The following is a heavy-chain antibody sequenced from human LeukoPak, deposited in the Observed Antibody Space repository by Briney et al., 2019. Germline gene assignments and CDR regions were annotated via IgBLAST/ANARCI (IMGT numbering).Heavy chain of an antibody. D-gene: IGHD6-13*01. V-gene: IGHV4-39*07. CDR2: IYYSGRT. CDR3: ARGLRYSSSWARVSYYYYMDV. CDR1: GGSINSGNHY. J-gene: IGHJ6*03. Sequence: PSETLSLTCTVSGGSINSGNHYWGWLRQSPGKGLEWIGNIYYSGRTYYNPSLKSRVTISVDTSKNQFSLKLSSVTAADTAVYYCARGLRYSSSWARVSYYYYMDVWGKGTTVTVSS.